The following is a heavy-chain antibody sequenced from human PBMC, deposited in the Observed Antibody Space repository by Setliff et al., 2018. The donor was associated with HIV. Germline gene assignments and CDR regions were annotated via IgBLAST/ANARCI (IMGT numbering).Heavy chain of an antibody. CDR1: GGSFSSDGYY. V-gene: IGHV4-39*07. CDR2: IYYSGST. D-gene: IGHD3-10*01. CDR3: ARGRFHRLHRPYSGSGSLGIQYFDY. Sequence: SETLSLTCSVSGGSFSSDGYYWGWIRQFPGKGLEWIGSIYYSGSTYYHPSLKSRVTISVDTSKNQFSLKLSSVTAADTALYYCARGRFHRLHRPYSGSGSLGIQYFDYWGQGTLVTVSS. J-gene: IGHJ4*02.